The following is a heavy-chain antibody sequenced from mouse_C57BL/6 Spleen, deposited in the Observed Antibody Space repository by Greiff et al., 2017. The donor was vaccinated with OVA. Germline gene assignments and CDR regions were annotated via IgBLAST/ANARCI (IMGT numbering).Heavy chain of an antibody. Sequence: VKLVESGPGLVQPSQSLSITCTVSGFSLTSYGVHWVRQSPGKGLEWLGVIWRGGSTDYNAAFMSRLSITKDNSKSQVFFKMNSLQADDTAIYYCATSFITTVVDYYAMDYWGQGTSVTVSS. CDR2: IWRGGST. CDR3: ATSFITTVVDYYAMDY. D-gene: IGHD1-1*01. J-gene: IGHJ4*01. CDR1: GFSLTSYG. V-gene: IGHV2-5*01.